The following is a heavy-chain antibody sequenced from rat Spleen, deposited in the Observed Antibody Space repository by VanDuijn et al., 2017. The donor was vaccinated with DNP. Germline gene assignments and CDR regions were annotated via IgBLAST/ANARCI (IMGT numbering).Heavy chain of an antibody. D-gene: IGHD1-7*01. V-gene: IGHV3-1*01. Sequence: VQLQESGSGLVKPSQSLSLTCSVTGYSITSNYWGWIRQFPGNKMEYIGHISYSGRTDYNPSLKSRISITRDTSRNHFFLHLISLTTEDTATYYCARWTRYFDYWGQGVMVTVSS. CDR3: ARWTRYFDY. CDR2: ISYSGRT. CDR1: GYSITSNY. J-gene: IGHJ2*01.